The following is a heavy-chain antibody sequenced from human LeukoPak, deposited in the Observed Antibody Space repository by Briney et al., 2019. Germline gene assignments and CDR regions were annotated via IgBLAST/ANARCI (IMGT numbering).Heavy chain of an antibody. CDR1: GGSISRYY. J-gene: IGHJ4*02. CDR2: IHYSGST. Sequence: SETLSLTCTVSGGSISRYYWSWIRQPPGKGLEWIVYIHYSGSTNYNPSLKSRVTISMDTSKNQFSLKLTSVTAADTDVYYCARLDGNWNYFDYWGLGTLVTVSS. CDR3: ARLDGNWNYFDY. D-gene: IGHD1-20*01. V-gene: IGHV4-59*08.